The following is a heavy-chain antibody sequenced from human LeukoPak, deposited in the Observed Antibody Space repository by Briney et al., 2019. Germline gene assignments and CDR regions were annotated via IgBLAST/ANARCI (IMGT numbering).Heavy chain of an antibody. CDR2: ISSSGSTI. CDR3: AILILGGSSRDY. D-gene: IGHD1-26*01. Sequence: GGSLRLSCAASGFTFSSYEMNWVRQAPGKGLEWVSYISSSGSTIYYADSVKGRFTISRDNAKNSLYLQMNSLRAEDTAVYYCAILILGGSSRDYWGQGTLVTVSS. CDR1: GFTFSSYE. V-gene: IGHV3-48*03. J-gene: IGHJ4*02.